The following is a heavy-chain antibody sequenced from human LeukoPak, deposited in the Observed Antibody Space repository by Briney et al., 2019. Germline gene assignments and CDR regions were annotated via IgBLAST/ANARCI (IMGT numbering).Heavy chain of an antibody. CDR2: INHSGST. J-gene: IGHJ5*02. CDR1: GGSFSGYY. Sequence: SETLSLTCAVYGGSFSGYYWSWIRQPPGKGLEWIGEINHSGSTNYNPSLKGRVTISVDTSKNQFSLKLSSVTAADTAVYYCARGGYSYTNWFDPGGRGTLVTVSS. CDR3: ARGGYSYTNWFDP. D-gene: IGHD5-18*01. V-gene: IGHV4-34*01.